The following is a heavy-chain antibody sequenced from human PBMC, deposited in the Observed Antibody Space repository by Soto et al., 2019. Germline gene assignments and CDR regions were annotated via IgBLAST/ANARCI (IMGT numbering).Heavy chain of an antibody. CDR2: IYYSGST. CDR1: GCSISSGDYY. Sequence: PXETLSVTCTVSGCSISSGDYYWSWIRQPPGKGLEWIGYIYYSGSTYYNPSLKSRVTISVDTSKNQFSLKLSSVAAADTAVYYCARCIAAAMDVWGQGTTGTVSS. J-gene: IGHJ6*02. CDR3: ARCIAAAMDV. D-gene: IGHD6-13*01. V-gene: IGHV4-30-4*01.